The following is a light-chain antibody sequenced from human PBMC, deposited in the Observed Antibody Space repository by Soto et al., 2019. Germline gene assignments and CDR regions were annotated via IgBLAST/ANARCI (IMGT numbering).Light chain of an antibody. CDR3: QQRNSYPPRT. CDR2: AAS. V-gene: IGKV1-9*01. CDR1: QGFSSN. J-gene: IGKJ4*01. Sequence: DIQLTQSPSFLSASVGDRVTITCRASQGFSSNLAWYQQKPGKAPKLLIYAASSLQSGVPSRFSGSGSGTEFTLTISRLQHEDFATYYCQQRNSYPPRTFGGGNQVEIK.